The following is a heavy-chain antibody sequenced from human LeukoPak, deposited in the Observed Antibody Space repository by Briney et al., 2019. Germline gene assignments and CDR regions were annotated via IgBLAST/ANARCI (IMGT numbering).Heavy chain of an antibody. J-gene: IGHJ5*02. Sequence: GGSLRLSCAASGFTFSTYAMSWVRQAPGKGLEWVSGISGSGGSTYYADSVKGRFTISRDNSKNTLYLQMNSLRAEDTAVYYCAKLVAARRRWFDPWGQGTLVTVSS. CDR3: AKLVAARRRWFDP. CDR2: ISGSGGST. V-gene: IGHV3-23*01. CDR1: GFTFSTYA. D-gene: IGHD6-6*01.